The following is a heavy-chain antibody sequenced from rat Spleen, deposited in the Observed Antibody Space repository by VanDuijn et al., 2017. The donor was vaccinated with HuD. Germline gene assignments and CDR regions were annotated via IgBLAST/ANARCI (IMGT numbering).Heavy chain of an antibody. CDR2: ITNTGGNI. V-gene: IGHV5-31*01. D-gene: IGHD1-11*01. CDR3: TSPPLRSGFYYIEY. Sequence: EVQLVESGGGLVQPGRSLKLSCAASGFTFNKYWMNWIRQAPGKGLEWVGSITNTGGNIYYPDSVKGRFTISRDNAQNTLYLQLNSVTTEDTATYFCTSPPLRSGFYYIEYWGHGVMVTVSS. CDR1: GFTFNKYW. J-gene: IGHJ2*01.